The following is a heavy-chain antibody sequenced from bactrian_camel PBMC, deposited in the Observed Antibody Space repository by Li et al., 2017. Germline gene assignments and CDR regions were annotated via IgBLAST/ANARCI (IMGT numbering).Heavy chain of an antibody. J-gene: IGHJ4*01. CDR1: ILDRGDYC. CDR3: AANRRMYGSGPTLRLSADNYGY. CDR2: IHRDGST. Sequence: HVQLVESGGGSVQAGESLRLSCVAAILDRGDYCMGWIRQAPGEEREGVASIHRDGSTSYADSVESRFTTSKDNAKDTLYLQTNSLEPNDTAMYYCAANRRMYGSGPTLRLSADNYGYWGQGTQVTVS. D-gene: IGHD3*01. V-gene: IGHV3S26*01.